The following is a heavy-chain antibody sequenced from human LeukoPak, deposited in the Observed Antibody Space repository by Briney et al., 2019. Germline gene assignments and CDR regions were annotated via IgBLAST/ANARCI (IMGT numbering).Heavy chain of an antibody. J-gene: IGHJ4*02. D-gene: IGHD3-3*01. CDR3: ARGLPPYDFWSGYYRMHFDY. CDR1: GGSFSGYY. CDR2: INHSGST. Sequence: KPSETLSLTCAVYGGSFSGYYWSWIRQPPRKGLEWIGEINHSGSTNYNPSLKSQVTISVDASKNQSSLKLSSVTAADTAAYYCARGLPPYDFWSGYYRMHFDYWGQGTLVTVSS. V-gene: IGHV4-34*01.